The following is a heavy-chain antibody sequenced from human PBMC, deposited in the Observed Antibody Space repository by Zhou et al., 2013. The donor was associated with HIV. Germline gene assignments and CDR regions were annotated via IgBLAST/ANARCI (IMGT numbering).Heavy chain of an antibody. CDR1: GFTFDDYA. D-gene: IGHD4-17*01. CDR3: AKDIWATVTTRKAFDV. V-gene: IGHV3-9*03. Sequence: EVQLVESGGGLVQPGRSLRLSCAASGFTFDDYAMYWVRQAPGKGLEWVSGISWNSDSIGYADSVKGRFTISRDNAKNSLYLQMNSLGAEDMALYYCAKDIWATVTTRKAFDVWGQGTMVTVSS. CDR2: ISWNSDSI. J-gene: IGHJ3*01.